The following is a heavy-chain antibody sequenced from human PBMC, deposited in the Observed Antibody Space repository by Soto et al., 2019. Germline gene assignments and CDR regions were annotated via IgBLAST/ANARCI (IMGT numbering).Heavy chain of an antibody. J-gene: IGHJ6*02. CDR2: IIPIFGTA. V-gene: IGHV1-69*13. Sequence: SVKVSCKASGGTFSSYAISWVRQAPGQGLEWMGGIIPIFGTANYAQKFQGRATITADESTSTAYMELSSLRSEDTAVYYCARGYDFWSGYSTYYYYGMDVWGQGTTVTVSS. CDR3: ARGYDFWSGYSTYYYYGMDV. CDR1: GGTFSSYA. D-gene: IGHD3-3*01.